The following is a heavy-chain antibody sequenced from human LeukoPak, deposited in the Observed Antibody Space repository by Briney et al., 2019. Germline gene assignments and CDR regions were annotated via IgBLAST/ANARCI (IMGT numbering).Heavy chain of an antibody. Sequence: PSETLSLTCTVSGGSISSSSYYWGWIRQPPGKGLEWIGSIYYSGSTYYNPSLKSRVTISVDTSKNQFSLKLSSVTAADTAVYYCARRYGLYAYYYYYMDVWGKGTTVTVSS. CDR2: IYYSGST. D-gene: IGHD2-8*01. CDR3: ARRYGLYAYYYYYMDV. CDR1: GGSISSSSYY. V-gene: IGHV4-39*01. J-gene: IGHJ6*03.